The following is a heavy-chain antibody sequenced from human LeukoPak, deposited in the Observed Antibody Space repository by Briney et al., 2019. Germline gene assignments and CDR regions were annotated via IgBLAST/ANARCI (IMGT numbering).Heavy chain of an antibody. J-gene: IGHJ4*02. V-gene: IGHV3-48*03. CDR1: GFTFSSYE. CDR3: ARDTYYDILTGYGRDY. D-gene: IGHD3-9*01. CDR2: ISSSGSTI. Sequence: GGSLRLSCAASGFTFSSYEMNWVRQAPGKGLEWVSYISSSGSTIYYADSVKDRFTISRDNAKNSLYLQMNSLRAEDTAVYYCARDTYYDILTGYGRDYWGQGTLVTVSS.